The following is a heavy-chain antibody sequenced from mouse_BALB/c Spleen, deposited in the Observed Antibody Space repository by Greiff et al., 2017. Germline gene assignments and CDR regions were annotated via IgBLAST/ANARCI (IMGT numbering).Heavy chain of an antibody. CDR1: GFTFSSYA. Sequence: DVMLVESGGGLVKPGGSLKLSCAASGFTFSSYAMSWVRQTPEKRLEWVASISSGGSTYYPDSVKGRFTISRDNARNILYLQMSSLRSEDTAMYYCARVPDYYGSSYWYFDVWGAGTTVTVSS. CDR2: ISSGGST. J-gene: IGHJ1*01. CDR3: ARVPDYYGSSYWYFDV. D-gene: IGHD1-1*01. V-gene: IGHV5-6-5*01.